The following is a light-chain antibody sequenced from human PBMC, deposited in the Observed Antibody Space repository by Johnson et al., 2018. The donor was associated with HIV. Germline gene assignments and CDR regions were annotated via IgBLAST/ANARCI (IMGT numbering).Light chain of an antibody. J-gene: IGLJ1*01. CDR2: DNN. CDR1: SSNIGNSY. Sequence: QSVLTQPPSVSAAPGQKVTISCSGSSSNIGNSYVSWYQQLPGTAPKLLIYDNNKRPSGIPDRFSGSKSGTSATLGITGLQTGDEADYYCGTWGAVFGTGTKVTVL. V-gene: IGLV1-51*01. CDR3: GTWGAV.